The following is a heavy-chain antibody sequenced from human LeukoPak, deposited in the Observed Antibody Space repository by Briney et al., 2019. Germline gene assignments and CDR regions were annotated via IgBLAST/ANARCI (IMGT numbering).Heavy chain of an antibody. V-gene: IGHV3-30*03. D-gene: IGHD1-26*01. J-gene: IGHJ4*02. CDR3: ATIGDRRSGELYRIDY. CDR2: VSYDGSNK. Sequence: GGSLRLSCAASGFTFSSYSMHWVRQAPGKWLEWVGVVSYDGSNKYYADSVKGRFTISRDNSKNTLYLQMNSLRAEDAAVYYCATIGDRRSGELYRIDYWGQGTLVTVSS. CDR1: GFTFSSYS.